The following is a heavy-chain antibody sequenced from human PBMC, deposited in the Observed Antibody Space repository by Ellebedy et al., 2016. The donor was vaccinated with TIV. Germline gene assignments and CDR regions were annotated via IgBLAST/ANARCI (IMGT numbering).Heavy chain of an antibody. V-gene: IGHV4-59*01. CDR1: GGSISSYY. CDR3: ARGYSSGWYNWFDP. J-gene: IGHJ5*02. D-gene: IGHD6-19*01. Sequence: MPSETLSLTCTVSGGSISSYYWSWIRQPPGKGLEWIGYIYYSGSTNYNPSLKSRVTISVDTFKNQFSLKLRSVTAADTAVYYCARGYSSGWYNWFDPWGQGTLVTVSS. CDR2: IYYSGST.